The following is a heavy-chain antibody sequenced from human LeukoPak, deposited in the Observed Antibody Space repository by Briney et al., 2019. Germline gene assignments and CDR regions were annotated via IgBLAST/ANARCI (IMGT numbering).Heavy chain of an antibody. CDR2: IYYSGST. CDR3: ARGRGMGARAFDI. J-gene: IGHJ3*02. D-gene: IGHD3-16*01. CDR1: GGSISSYY. V-gene: IGHV4-59*01. Sequence: PSETLSLTCTVSGGSISSYYWSWIRQPPGKGLEWIGYIYYSGSTNYNPSLKSRVTISVDTSKNQFSLKLSSVTAADTAVYYCARGRGMGARAFDIWGQGTMVTVSS.